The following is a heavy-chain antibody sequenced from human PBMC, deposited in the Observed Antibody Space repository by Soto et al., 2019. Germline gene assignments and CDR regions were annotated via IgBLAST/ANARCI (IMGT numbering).Heavy chain of an antibody. CDR3: GRERGGYGLFDS. CDR1: GGSISNAAYS. J-gene: IGHJ4*02. CDR2: IYPSGMP. V-gene: IGHV4-30-2*01. Sequence: QLQLQESGSGLVKPSHTLSLTCTVSGGSISNAAYSWSWIRQPPGKGLEWIGYIYPSGMPFYNPSLRSRVTISIDRSNGQFSLNLKSVTAADTAVYYCGRERGGYGLFDSWGQGTVVTVSS. D-gene: IGHD5-18*01.